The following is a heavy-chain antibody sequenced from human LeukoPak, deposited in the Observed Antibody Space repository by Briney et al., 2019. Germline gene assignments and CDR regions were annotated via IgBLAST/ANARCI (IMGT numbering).Heavy chain of an antibody. CDR3: AKALRNYVSYWYFDL. CDR1: GFTFNNYA. J-gene: IGHJ2*01. Sequence: GGSLRLSCAASGFTFNNYAMSWVRQPPGRGLEWVSLISGSGGSTYYADSVKGRFTISRDNSTNTLYLQMNSLRADDTAVYYCAKALRNYVSYWYFDLWGRGTLVTVSS. V-gene: IGHV3-23*01. D-gene: IGHD3-10*02. CDR2: ISGSGGST.